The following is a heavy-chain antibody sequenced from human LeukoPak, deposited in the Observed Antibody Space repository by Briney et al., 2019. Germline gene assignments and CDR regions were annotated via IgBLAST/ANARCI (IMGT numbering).Heavy chain of an antibody. Sequence: GASVKVSCKASGYTFTDYYMHWLRQAPGQGLEWMGWISPNSGATNYPQKFQGRVTMTRDTSISTAYMELSRLRSDDTAVYYCARAGRQYVVVPPDYWGQGSLVTVSS. CDR1: GYTFTDYY. J-gene: IGHJ4*02. CDR2: ISPNSGAT. D-gene: IGHD2-21*01. V-gene: IGHV1-2*02. CDR3: ARAGRQYVVVPPDY.